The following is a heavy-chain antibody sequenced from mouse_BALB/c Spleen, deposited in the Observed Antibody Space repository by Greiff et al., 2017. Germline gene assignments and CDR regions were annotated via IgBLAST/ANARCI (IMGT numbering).Heavy chain of an antibody. CDR3: ARSDGSCYFDY. J-gene: IGHJ2*01. CDR2: IWWDDDK. CDR1: GFSLSTSGMG. D-gene: IGHD2-3*01. Sequence: QVQLKESGPGILKPSQTLSLTCSFSGFSLSTSGMGVGWIRQPSGKGLEWLAHIWWDDDKYYNPSLKSQLRSSKDTSRNQVILKFTSVDTADTATYSCARSDGSCYFDYWGQGTTLTVSS. V-gene: IGHV8-8*01.